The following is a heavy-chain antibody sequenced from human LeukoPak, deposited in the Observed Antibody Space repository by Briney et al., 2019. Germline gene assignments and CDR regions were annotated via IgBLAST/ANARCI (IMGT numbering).Heavy chain of an antibody. Sequence: GASVKVSCKASGYTFTSYDINWVRQATGQGLEWMGWMNPNSGNTGYAKKFQSRVTMTRNTSISTAYMELSSLRSEDTAVYYCARVSTYYYGSGSYGIQYYFDYWGQGTLVTVSS. CDR2: MNPNSGNT. CDR1: GYTFTSYD. J-gene: IGHJ4*02. CDR3: ARVSTYYYGSGSYGIQYYFDY. V-gene: IGHV1-8*01. D-gene: IGHD3-10*01.